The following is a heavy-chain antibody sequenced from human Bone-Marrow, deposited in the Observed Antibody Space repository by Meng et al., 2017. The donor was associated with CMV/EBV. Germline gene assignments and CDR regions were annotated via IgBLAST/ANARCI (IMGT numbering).Heavy chain of an antibody. CDR1: GFTFSNYH. CDR3: AKDRQYQLLYRAYSGYGD. D-gene: IGHD2-2*02. J-gene: IGHJ4*02. CDR2: ISTTGGAV. Sequence: GESLKISCAASGFTFSNYHMNWVRQAPGKGLEWVSYISTTGGAVHYSDSVKGRFTISRDNSKNTLYLQMNSLRAEDTAVYYCAKDRQYQLLYRAYSGYGDWGQGTLVTVSS. V-gene: IGHV3-48*01.